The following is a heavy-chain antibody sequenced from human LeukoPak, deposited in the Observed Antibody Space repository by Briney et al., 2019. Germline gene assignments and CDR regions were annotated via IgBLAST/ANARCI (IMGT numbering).Heavy chain of an antibody. D-gene: IGHD1-26*01. CDR3: ARDVVSGSYYKGYYYYYYMDV. CDR1: GYTFTGYY. J-gene: IGHJ6*03. V-gene: IGHV1-2*02. CDR2: INPNSGGT. Sequence: ASVKVSCKASGYTFTGYYMHWVRQAPGQGLEWMGWINPNSGGTNYAQKFRGRVTMTRDTSISTAYMELSRLRSDDTAVYYCARDVVSGSYYKGYYYYYYMDVWGKGTTVTVSS.